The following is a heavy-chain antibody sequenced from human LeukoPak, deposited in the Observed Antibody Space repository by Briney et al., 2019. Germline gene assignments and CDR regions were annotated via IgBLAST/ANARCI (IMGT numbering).Heavy chain of an antibody. CDR1: GFTFSSYA. CDR3: ATHAGLYFDWLLFS. V-gene: IGHV3-23*01. J-gene: IGHJ3*01. D-gene: IGHD3-9*01. Sequence: GGSLRLSCAASGFTFSSYAMSWVRQAPGKGLEWVSAISGSGGSTYYADSVKGRFTISRDNSKNTLYLQMNSLRAEDTAVYYCATHAGLYFDWLLFSWGQGTMVTVSS. CDR2: ISGSGGST.